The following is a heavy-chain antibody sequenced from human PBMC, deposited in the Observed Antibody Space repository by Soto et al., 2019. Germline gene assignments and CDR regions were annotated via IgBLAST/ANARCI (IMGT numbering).Heavy chain of an antibody. Sequence: PSETLSLTCTVSGGSISSSGYYWNWVRQHPGKDLEWIGYMHYSGAANYNPSLRSRITISLDTSKNQFSLKLSSVTAADTTVYYCSGIPSLFGPYSWFDPWGQGNLVTVSS. CDR2: MHYSGAA. D-gene: IGHD3-9*01. V-gene: IGHV4-31*03. CDR3: SGIPSLFGPYSWFDP. J-gene: IGHJ5*01. CDR1: GGSISSSGYY.